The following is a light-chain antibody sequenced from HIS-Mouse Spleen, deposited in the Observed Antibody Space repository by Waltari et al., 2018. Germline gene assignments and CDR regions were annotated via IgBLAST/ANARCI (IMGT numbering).Light chain of an antibody. CDR2: STN. V-gene: IGLV8-61*01. CDR3: VLYMGSGISWV. Sequence: QTVVTQEPSFSVSPGGTVPPTCGLSSGSVSTRYYPSVYQQTPGQAPRTLIYSTNTRSSGVPDRFSGSILGNKAALTITGAQADDESDYYCVLYMGSGISWVFGGGTKLTVL. CDR1: SGSVSTRYY. J-gene: IGLJ3*02.